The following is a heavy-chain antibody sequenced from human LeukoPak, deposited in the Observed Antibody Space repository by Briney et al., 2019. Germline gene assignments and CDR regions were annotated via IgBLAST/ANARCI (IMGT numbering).Heavy chain of an antibody. CDR1: GGSISSGDYY. CDR3: ARDFVSYWYFHL. V-gene: IGHV4-30-4*01. Sequence: ASETLSLTCTVSGGSISSGDYYWSWIRQPPGKGLEWIGYIYYSGSTYYNPSLKSRVTISVDTSKNQFSLKLSSVTAADTAVYYCARDFVSYWYFHLWGRGTLVTVSS. J-gene: IGHJ2*01. D-gene: IGHD2-21*01. CDR2: IYYSGST.